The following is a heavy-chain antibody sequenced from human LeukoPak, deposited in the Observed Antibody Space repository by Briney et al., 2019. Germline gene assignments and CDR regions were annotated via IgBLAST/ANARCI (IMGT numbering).Heavy chain of an antibody. V-gene: IGHV3-23*01. Sequence: GGSLRLSCAASGFTISNYGVSWVRQAPGKGLEWISGIRSAVDTTHYVDSVKGRFIISRDNSKNTLSLQLDGLRPEDTALYYCAKHFCTGLDCSLFDSWGQGTLVTVSS. CDR3: AKHFCTGLDCSLFDS. CDR1: GFTISNYG. D-gene: IGHD3/OR15-3a*01. J-gene: IGHJ4*02. CDR2: IRSAVDTT.